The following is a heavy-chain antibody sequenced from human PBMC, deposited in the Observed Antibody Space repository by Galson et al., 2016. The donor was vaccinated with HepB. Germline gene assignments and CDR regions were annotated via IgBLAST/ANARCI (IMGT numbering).Heavy chain of an antibody. J-gene: IGHJ6*02. CDR2: IWYDGSNT. V-gene: IGHV3-33*01. Sequence: SMRLSCAASGFTFSNYAMNWVRQAPGMGLEWVALIWYDGSNTYYADSVKGRFTISRDNSKYTLYLQMNSLRAEDTAVYFCARPIRPYYYYFVMDVWGQGTTVTVSS. CDR1: GFTFSNYA. CDR3: ARPIRPYYYYFVMDV.